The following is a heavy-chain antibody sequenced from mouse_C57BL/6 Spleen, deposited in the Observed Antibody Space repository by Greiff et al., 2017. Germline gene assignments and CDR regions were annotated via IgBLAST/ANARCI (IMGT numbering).Heavy chain of an antibody. CDR3: ALSTTVVELFDY. Sequence: EVKLQQSVAELVRPGASVKLSCTASGFNIKNTYMHWVKQRPEQGLEWIGRIDPANGNTKYAPKFQGKATITADTSSNTAYLQLSSLTAEDTAIYYCALSTTVVELFDYWGQGTTLTVSS. J-gene: IGHJ2*01. D-gene: IGHD1-1*01. CDR1: GFNIKNTY. V-gene: IGHV14-3*01. CDR2: IDPANGNT.